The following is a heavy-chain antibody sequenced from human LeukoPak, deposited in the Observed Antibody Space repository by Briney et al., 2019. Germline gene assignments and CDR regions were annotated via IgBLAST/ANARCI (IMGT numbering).Heavy chain of an antibody. CDR2: IFYSGST. CDR3: ARGEWDLLFDY. V-gene: IGHV4-59*01. CDR1: GGSISGYY. D-gene: IGHD1-26*01. J-gene: IGHJ4*02. Sequence: SETLSLTCTVSGGSISGYYWSWIRQPPGKGLEWIGYIFYSGSTNYNPSLKSRVTISVDTSKNQFSLKLSSVTAADTAVYYCARGEWDLLFDYWGQGTLVTVSP.